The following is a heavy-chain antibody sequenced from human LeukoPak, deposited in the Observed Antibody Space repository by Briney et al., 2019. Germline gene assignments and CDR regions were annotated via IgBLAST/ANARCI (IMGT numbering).Heavy chain of an antibody. CDR2: ISSSSSTI. D-gene: IGHD3-10*01. V-gene: IGHV3-48*04. CDR3: AREWGEALRYFQH. CDR1: GFTFSSYS. Sequence: PGGSLRLSCAASGFTFSSYSMNWVRQAPGKGLEWVSYISSSSSTIYYADSVKGRFTISRDNAKNSLYLQMNSLRAEDTAVYYCAREWGEALRYFQHWGQGTLVTVSS. J-gene: IGHJ1*01.